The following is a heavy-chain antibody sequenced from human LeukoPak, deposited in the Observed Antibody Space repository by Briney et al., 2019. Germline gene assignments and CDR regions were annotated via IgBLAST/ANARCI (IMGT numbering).Heavy chain of an antibody. J-gene: IGHJ4*02. D-gene: IGHD7-27*01. CDR3: ANGSKTWGLLPTFYFDY. CDR2: IYTSGAT. Sequence: SETLSLTCTVSGGFIRSYYWSWIRQPAGKGLDWIGRIYTSGATNYNPSLKSRVTMSVDTSKNQFSLKVTSVTAADTAVYYCANGSKTWGLLPTFYFDYWGQGILVTVSS. CDR1: GGFIRSYY. V-gene: IGHV4-4*07.